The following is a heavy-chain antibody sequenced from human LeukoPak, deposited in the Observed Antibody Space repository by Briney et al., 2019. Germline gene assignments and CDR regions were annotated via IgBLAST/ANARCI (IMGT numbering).Heavy chain of an antibody. Sequence: ASVKVSCKASGYAFTGYYMHWVRQAPGQGLEWMGWINPNSGGTNYAQKFQGRVTMTRDTSISTAYMELSRLRSDDTAVYYCARVFALVVAGTDWFDPWGQGTLVTVSS. CDR3: ARVFALVVAGTDWFDP. D-gene: IGHD6-19*01. CDR2: INPNSGGT. V-gene: IGHV1-2*02. CDR1: GYAFTGYY. J-gene: IGHJ5*02.